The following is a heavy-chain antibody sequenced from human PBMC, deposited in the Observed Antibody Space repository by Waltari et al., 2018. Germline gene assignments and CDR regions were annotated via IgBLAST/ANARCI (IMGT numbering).Heavy chain of an antibody. V-gene: IGHV3-13*01. CDR3: TRGRRSFGMDV. CDR1: GFPFGNFD. CDR2: LASGGDT. J-gene: IGHJ6*02. Sequence: QLVESGGGLVQPGGSLRLAGVGPGFPFGNFDIIWVRQGTGRGLEWVSLLASGGDTYFPDLVRGRFSVSRDTANNTVHLQMNSLTVDDTAVYYCTRGRRSFGMDVWGRGTTVIVSS.